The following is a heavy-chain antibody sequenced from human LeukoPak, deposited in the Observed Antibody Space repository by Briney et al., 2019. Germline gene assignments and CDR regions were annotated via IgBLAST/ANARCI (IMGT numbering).Heavy chain of an antibody. Sequence: SETLSLTCAVYGGSFSGYYWSWIRQPPGKGLEWIGYIYYSGSTNYNPSLKSRVTISVDTSKNQFSLKLSSVTAADTAVYYCARGHRGYSYGYDYWGQGTLITVSS. CDR2: IYYSGST. CDR3: ARGHRGYSYGYDY. D-gene: IGHD5-18*01. J-gene: IGHJ4*02. V-gene: IGHV4-59*01. CDR1: GGSFSGYY.